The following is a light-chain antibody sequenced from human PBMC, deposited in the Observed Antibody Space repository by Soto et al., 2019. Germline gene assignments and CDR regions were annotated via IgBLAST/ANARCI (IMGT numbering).Light chain of an antibody. CDR3: QQYYTTLALT. V-gene: IGKV4-1*01. CDR2: WAS. J-gene: IGKJ4*01. Sequence: DIVMTQSPDSLAVSLGERATINCKSSQSVLYSSNNKNYLAWYQQKPGQPPKLLIYWASTRESGVPERFSGSGSATDFTLTISSLQAEDVAVYYCQQYYTTLALTFGGGTKVDIK. CDR1: QSVLYSSNNKNY.